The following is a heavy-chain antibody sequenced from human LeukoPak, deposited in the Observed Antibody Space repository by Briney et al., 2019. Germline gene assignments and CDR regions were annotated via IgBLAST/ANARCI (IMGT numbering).Heavy chain of an antibody. CDR2: ISSSSSYI. D-gene: IGHD3-3*01. CDR1: GFTFSSYS. J-gene: IGHJ4*02. V-gene: IGHV3-21*01. CDR3: ARYDFWSGQVDY. Sequence: GSLRLSCAASGFTFSSYSMNWVRQAPGKGLEWVSSISSSSSYIYYADSVKGRFTISRDNAKNSLYLQMNSLRAEDTAVYYCARYDFWSGQVDYWGQGTLVTVSS.